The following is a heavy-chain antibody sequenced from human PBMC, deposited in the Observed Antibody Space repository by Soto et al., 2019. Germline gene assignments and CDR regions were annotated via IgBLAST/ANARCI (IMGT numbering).Heavy chain of an antibody. Sequence: ASVKVSCKDSGYTFTGYYMHWVRQAPGQGLEWMGWINPNSGGTNYAQKFQGRVTMTRDTSISTAYMELSRLRSDDTAVYYCARYGYRSSWYRALTDYYYGMDVWRKGTTVTISS. D-gene: IGHD6-13*01. CDR3: ARYGYRSSWYRALTDYYYGMDV. CDR1: GYTFTGYY. J-gene: IGHJ6*04. CDR2: INPNSGGT. V-gene: IGHV1-2*02.